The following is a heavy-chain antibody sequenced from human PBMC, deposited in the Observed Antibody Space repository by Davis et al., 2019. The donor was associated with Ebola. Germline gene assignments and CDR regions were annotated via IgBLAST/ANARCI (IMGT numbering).Heavy chain of an antibody. CDR1: GFTFSSYS. Sequence: GESLKISCAASGFTFSSYSMNWVRQAPGKGLEWVSSISSSSSYIYYADSVKRRFTISRDNAKNLLDLQMNSLRAEDTAVYYCARDKSSVLTGLGFDYRGQGTLVTVSS. V-gene: IGHV3-21*01. J-gene: IGHJ4*02. D-gene: IGHD2-8*02. CDR2: ISSSSSYI. CDR3: ARDKSSVLTGLGFDY.